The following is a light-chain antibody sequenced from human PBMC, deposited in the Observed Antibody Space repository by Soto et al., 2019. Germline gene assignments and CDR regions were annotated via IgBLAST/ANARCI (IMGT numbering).Light chain of an antibody. CDR2: DAS. Sequence: DRKSAQSPSSVDPCVGRIVNKNSRASQSIVRWMAWYQQKPGKPPKLLIYDASSLETGVPSRFSGSRSGTAFALTLRSLQPYESATYYCQHYNSYSRTLGQGTKVDIK. J-gene: IGKJ1*01. CDR3: QHYNSYSRT. V-gene: IGKV1-5*01. CDR1: QSIVRW.